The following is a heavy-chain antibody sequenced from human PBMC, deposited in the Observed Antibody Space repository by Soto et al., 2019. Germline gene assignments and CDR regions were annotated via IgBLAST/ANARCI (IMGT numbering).Heavy chain of an antibody. Sequence: GGSLRLSCAACGFTFSSDAMSWVRQAPEKGLEWISAISGSGGGTYYADSVKGRFTISRDNSKNTLYLQMNSLRAEDTAVYYCAKGVATINQGRFDCWGQGTLVTVSS. D-gene: IGHD5-12*01. CDR2: ISGSGGGT. V-gene: IGHV3-23*01. J-gene: IGHJ4*02. CDR1: GFTFSSDA. CDR3: AKGVATINQGRFDC.